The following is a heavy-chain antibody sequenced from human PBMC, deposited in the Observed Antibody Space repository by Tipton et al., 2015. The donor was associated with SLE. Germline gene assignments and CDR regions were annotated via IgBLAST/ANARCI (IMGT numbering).Heavy chain of an antibody. J-gene: IGHJ6*03. Sequence: TLSLTCTVSGGPISGYYWSWVRQPAGKGLEWIGRIYTSASTIYNPSLKSRVTLSSDTPKNQFSLRVRSVTAADTAVYYCASGGTPAFMAVWGEGTTVTVSS. V-gene: IGHV4-4*07. CDR1: GGPISGYY. CDR2: IYTSAST. D-gene: IGHD2-2*01. CDR3: ASGGTPAFMAV.